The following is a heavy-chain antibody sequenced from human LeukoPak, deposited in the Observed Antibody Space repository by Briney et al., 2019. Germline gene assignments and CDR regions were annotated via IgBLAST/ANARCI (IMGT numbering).Heavy chain of an antibody. CDR3: ARDNRKGNFDY. Sequence: SETLSLTCTGSGGSISSSSYYWGWIRQPPGKGLEWIGYIYYSGSTYYNPSLKSRVTISVDTSKNQFSMKLSSVTAADTAVYYCARDNRKGNFDYWGQGTLVTVSS. V-gene: IGHV4-31*03. CDR2: IYYSGST. CDR1: GGSISSSSYY. J-gene: IGHJ4*02.